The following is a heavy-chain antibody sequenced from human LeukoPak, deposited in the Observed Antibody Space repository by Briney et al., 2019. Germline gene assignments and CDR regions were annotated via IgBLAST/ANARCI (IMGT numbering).Heavy chain of an antibody. V-gene: IGHV3-53*01. CDR1: GFTVSKNY. D-gene: IGHD1-26*01. Sequence: GGSLRLSCAASGFTVSKNYMSWVRQAPGKGPEWVSLINSGGRTYYADSVKGRFTLPRDNSKNTLYLQMNSLGADDTAVYYCAKAFQRGWERDAFAFWGQGILVTVSS. CDR3: AKAFQRGWERDAFAF. CDR2: INSGGRT. J-gene: IGHJ3*01.